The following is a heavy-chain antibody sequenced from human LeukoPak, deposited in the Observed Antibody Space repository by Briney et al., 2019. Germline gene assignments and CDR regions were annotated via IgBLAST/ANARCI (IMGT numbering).Heavy chain of an antibody. V-gene: IGHV4-4*07. CDR3: ARSTSIAAAGTEWGRFDY. CDR2: IYSSGNT. D-gene: IGHD6-13*01. CDR1: GGSISGSYY. J-gene: IGHJ4*02. Sequence: PSETLSLTCTVSGGSISGSYYWNWIRQPAGKGLEWIGRIYSSGNTDYNPSLKSRVTMSVDTSKNQFSLKLSFVTAADTAVYFCARSTSIAAAGTEWGRFDYWGQGTLVTVSS.